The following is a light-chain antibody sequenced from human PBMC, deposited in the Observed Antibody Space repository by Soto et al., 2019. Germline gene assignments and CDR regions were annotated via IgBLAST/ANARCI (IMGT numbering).Light chain of an antibody. CDR1: XNVNSNH. Sequence: SPGEXATXSXRXXXNVNSNHIAWYQQKPGQAPRLLIYGPSSRATGIPERFSGSGSGTDFTLTISRLEPEDFAVYFCHQFGSSPQTFGHGTKVEIK. CDR3: HQFGSSPQT. J-gene: IGKJ1*01. V-gene: IGKV3-20*01. CDR2: GPS.